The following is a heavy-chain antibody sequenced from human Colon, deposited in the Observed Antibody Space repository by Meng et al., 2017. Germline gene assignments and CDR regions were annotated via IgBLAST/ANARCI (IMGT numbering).Heavy chain of an antibody. Sequence: QLQWSAPGLVRPSGTLSLACAVSGDSIGNSKWWSWLRQSPGKGLEWIGEISNSGKTVYSPSLKNRVTISLDKSSNHFSLTLSPVTAADTAIYFCARERMRELGLFDYWGQGALVTVSS. D-gene: IGHD7-27*01. CDR1: GDSIGNSKW. J-gene: IGHJ4*02. CDR3: ARERMRELGLFDY. CDR2: ISNSGKT. V-gene: IGHV4-4*02.